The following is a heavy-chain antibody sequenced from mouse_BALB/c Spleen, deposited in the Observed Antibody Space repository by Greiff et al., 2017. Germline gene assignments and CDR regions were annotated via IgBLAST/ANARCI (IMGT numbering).Heavy chain of an antibody. J-gene: IGHJ3*01. D-gene: IGHD2-4*01. CDR2: IWSGGST. CDR1: GFSLTSYG. Sequence: QVQLQQSGPGLVQPSQSLSITCTVSGFSLTSYGVHWVRQSPGKGLEWLGVIWSGGSTDYNAAFISRLSISKDNSKSQVFFKMNSLQANDTAIYYCARIRRGYYDYDAFAYWGQGTLVTVSA. CDR3: ARIRRGYYDYDAFAY. V-gene: IGHV2-2*02.